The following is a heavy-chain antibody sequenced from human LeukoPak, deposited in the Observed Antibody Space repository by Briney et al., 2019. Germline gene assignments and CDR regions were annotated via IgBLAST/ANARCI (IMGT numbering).Heavy chain of an antibody. D-gene: IGHD4-17*01. Sequence: PGGSLRLSCAASGFTFSSYSINWVRQAPGKGLEWVSSISGSSSYICYADSVTGRFTISRDNAKNSLYLQMNSLRAEDTAVYYCARVDGDYRTWGQGTTVTVSS. CDR3: ARVDGDYRT. CDR1: GFTFSSYS. V-gene: IGHV3-21*01. CDR2: ISGSSSYI. J-gene: IGHJ6*02.